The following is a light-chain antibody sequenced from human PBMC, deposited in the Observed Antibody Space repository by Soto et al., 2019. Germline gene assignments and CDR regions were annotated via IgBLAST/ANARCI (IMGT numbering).Light chain of an antibody. CDR3: QEYNTWPWT. Sequence: ETVMTQSPATLSVSPGERATLSCRASQSVNSNLAWYQQKLGQAPRVLIYGASTRATGIPDSFSGSGSGTEFILTISSLQSEDCAVSYCQEYNTWPWTFGQGTKVEIK. CDR1: QSVNSN. J-gene: IGKJ1*01. CDR2: GAS. V-gene: IGKV3-15*01.